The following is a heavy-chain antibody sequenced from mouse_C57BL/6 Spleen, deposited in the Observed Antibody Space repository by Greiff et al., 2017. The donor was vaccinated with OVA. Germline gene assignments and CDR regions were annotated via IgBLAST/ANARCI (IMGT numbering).Heavy chain of an antibody. CDR2: IDPSDSET. CDR1: GYTFTSYW. Sequence: QVQLKQPGAELVRPGSSVKLSCKASGYTFTSYWMHWVKQRPIQGLEWIGNIDPSDSETHYNQKFKDKATLTVDKSSSTAYMQLSSLTSEDSAVYYCARRIYYGYETYYYAMDYWGQGTSVTVSS. J-gene: IGHJ4*01. V-gene: IGHV1-52*01. D-gene: IGHD2-2*01. CDR3: ARRIYYGYETYYYAMDY.